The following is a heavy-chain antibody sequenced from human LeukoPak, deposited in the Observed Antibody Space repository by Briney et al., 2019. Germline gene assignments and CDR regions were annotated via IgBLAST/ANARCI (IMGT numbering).Heavy chain of an antibody. CDR2: INHSGST. CDR1: GGSFRGYY. D-gene: IGHD3-3*01. CDR3: ARSGITIFGVVIGFFDY. J-gene: IGHJ4*02. V-gene: IGHV4-34*01. Sequence: SETLSLTCAVYGGSFRGYYWSWIRQPPGKGLEWIGEINHSGSTNYNPSLKSRVNISVDTSKNQFSLKLSSVTAADTAVYYCARSGITIFGVVIGFFDYWGQGTLVTVSS.